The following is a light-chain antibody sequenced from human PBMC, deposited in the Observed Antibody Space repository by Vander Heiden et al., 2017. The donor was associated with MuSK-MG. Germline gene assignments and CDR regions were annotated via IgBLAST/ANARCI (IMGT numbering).Light chain of an antibody. Sequence: VFTQSPATLSLSPGERAILSCRASQSVSNCLAWDQQKPGQATRLLIYDAYNRTTGSPARFSGSGSGTDFTLTISSLEPEDFAVYYCQQRSNWPQITFGQGTRLEIK. CDR3: QQRSNWPQIT. J-gene: IGKJ5*01. CDR2: DAY. V-gene: IGKV3-11*01. CDR1: QSVSNC.